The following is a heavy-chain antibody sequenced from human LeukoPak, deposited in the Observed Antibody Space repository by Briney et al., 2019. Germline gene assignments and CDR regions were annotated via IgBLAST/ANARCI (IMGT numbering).Heavy chain of an antibody. J-gene: IGHJ5*02. CDR1: GGSISSYY. CDR3: ARQFGLMRSYRHLDH. D-gene: IGHD3/OR15-3a*01. CDR2: VYFNGDT. V-gene: IGHV4-59*08. Sequence: SETLSLTCNVSGGSISSYYWTWVRQPPGKTLQWIGNVYFNGDTNFNPSLKSRVTISVDTSNNQFSLKLSSVTAADTAVYYCARQFGLMRSYRHLDHWGPGILVSASA.